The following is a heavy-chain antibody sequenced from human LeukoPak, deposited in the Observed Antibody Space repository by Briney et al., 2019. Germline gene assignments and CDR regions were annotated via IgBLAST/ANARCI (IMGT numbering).Heavy chain of an antibody. V-gene: IGHV3-66*01. D-gene: IGHD3-10*01. Sequence: GGSLRLSCAASGFTVSSNYMSWVSQAPGKGLEWVSVIYSGGSTYYPDSVKGRFTISRDHSKNTPYLQIDSLRAADPAVYYCASRITMVRGVNRTHDYRGQGTLVTVSS. CDR3: ASRITMVRGVNRTHDY. CDR2: IYSGGST. CDR1: GFTVSSNY. J-gene: IGHJ4*02.